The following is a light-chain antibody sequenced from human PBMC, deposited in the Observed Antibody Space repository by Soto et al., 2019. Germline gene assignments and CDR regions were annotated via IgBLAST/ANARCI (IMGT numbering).Light chain of an antibody. V-gene: IGKV3-11*01. CDR1: QTVSSN. CDR2: DAS. Sequence: EVVMTQSPDTLSVSPGERATLTCRASQTVSSNLGWYQQKPGQAPRLLIYDASNRATGIPARFSGSGSGTDFTLTISSLEPEDFAVYYCQQRSSWPWTFGQGTKVDIK. CDR3: QQRSSWPWT. J-gene: IGKJ1*01.